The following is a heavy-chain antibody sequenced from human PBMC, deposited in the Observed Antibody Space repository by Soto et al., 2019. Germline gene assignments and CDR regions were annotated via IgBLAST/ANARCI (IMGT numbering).Heavy chain of an antibody. J-gene: IGHJ6*01. V-gene: IGHV1-69*12. Sequence: QVQLVQSGAEVKKPGSSVKVSCKASGGTFSSYAISWVRQAPGQGLEWMGGIIPIFGTANYAQKFQGRVTITADESWSXXYMELSSLRSGDTAVYYCAREPDWSRPPTLLPMDVWGQGTTVTVSS. CDR3: AREPDWSRPPTLLPMDV. CDR2: IIPIFGTA. CDR1: GGTFSSYA. D-gene: IGHD3-9*01.